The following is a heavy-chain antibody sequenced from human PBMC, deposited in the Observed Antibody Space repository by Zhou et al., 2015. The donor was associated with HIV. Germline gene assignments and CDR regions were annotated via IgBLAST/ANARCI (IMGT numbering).Heavy chain of an antibody. V-gene: IGHV1-46*01. CDR1: GYTFTSYY. Sequence: QVQLVQSGAEVKKPGASVKVSCKASGYTFTSYYMHWVRQAPGQGLEWMGIINPSGGSTSYAQKFQGRVTMTRDTSTSTVYMELSSLRSEDTAVYYCARAADRTIFGVAPYYYMDVWGKGTTVTVSS. CDR3: ARAADRTIFGVAPYYYMDV. D-gene: IGHD3-3*01. J-gene: IGHJ6*03. CDR2: INPSGGST.